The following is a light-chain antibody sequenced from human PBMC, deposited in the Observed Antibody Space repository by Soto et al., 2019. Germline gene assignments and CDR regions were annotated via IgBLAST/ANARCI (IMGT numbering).Light chain of an antibody. Sequence: LVLTQSQGTLSLSPGERATLSCRASQSVSSSYLAWYQQKPGQAPRLLIYGASSRATGIPDRFSGSGSGTDFNLTISRLEPEDFAVYYCQQYGSSQWTFGQGTKVEIK. CDR3: QQYGSSQWT. V-gene: IGKV3-20*01. CDR2: GAS. CDR1: QSVSSSY. J-gene: IGKJ1*01.